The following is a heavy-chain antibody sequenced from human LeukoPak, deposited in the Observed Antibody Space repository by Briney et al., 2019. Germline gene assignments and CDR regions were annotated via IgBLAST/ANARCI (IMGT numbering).Heavy chain of an antibody. CDR2: IFYSGST. J-gene: IGHJ4*02. V-gene: IGHV4-59*02. CDR3: ARGEWDHLFDY. CDR1: GGSVSGYY. D-gene: IGHD1-26*01. Sequence: SETLSLTCTVSGGSVSGYYWSWIRQPPGKGLEWIGYIFYSGSTNYNPSLKSRATISVATSKNQFSLKLSSVTAADTAVYYCARGEWDHLFDYWGQGTLVTVSS.